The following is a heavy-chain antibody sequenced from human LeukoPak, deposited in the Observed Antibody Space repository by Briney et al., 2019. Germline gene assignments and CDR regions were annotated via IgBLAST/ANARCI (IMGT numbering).Heavy chain of an antibody. CDR2: IYYSGST. J-gene: IGHJ6*02. Sequence: SETLSLTCTVSGGSISSYYWGWIRQPPGKGLEWIGSIYYSGSTYYNPSLKSRVTISVDTSKNQFSLKLSSVTAADTAVYYCAREDAGAVAGTINYYYYGMDVWGQGTTVTVSS. V-gene: IGHV4-39*07. D-gene: IGHD6-19*01. CDR1: GGSISSYY. CDR3: AREDAGAVAGTINYYYYGMDV.